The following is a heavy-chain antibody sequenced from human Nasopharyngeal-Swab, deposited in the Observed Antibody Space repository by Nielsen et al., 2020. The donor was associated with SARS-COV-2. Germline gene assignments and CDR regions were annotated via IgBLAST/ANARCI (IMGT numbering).Heavy chain of an antibody. J-gene: IGHJ6*02. D-gene: IGHD2-21*01. Sequence: SETLSLTCGVYGGSVSGSSWSWIRQPPGSGLEWIGDLTHDGSTTYNASFRGRSAITSDRSSNQVSLRVNSMTAADSALYFCARGGLSYYYYPLDVWGQGTTVTVSS. CDR3: ARGGLSYYYYPLDV. CDR1: GGSVSGSS. CDR2: LTHDGST. V-gene: IGHV4-34*01.